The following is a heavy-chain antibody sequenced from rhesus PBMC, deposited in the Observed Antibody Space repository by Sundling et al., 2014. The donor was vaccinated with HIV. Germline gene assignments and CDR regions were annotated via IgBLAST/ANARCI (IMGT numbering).Heavy chain of an antibody. CDR1: GGSISGGYG. V-gene: IGHV4-122*02. D-gene: IGHD2-21*01. J-gene: IGHJ4*01. Sequence: QVQLQESGPGLVKPSETLSLTCAVSGGSISGGYGWGWIRQPPGKGLEWIGYITYSGSTSYNPSLKSRVTISKDTSKNQFSLKLSSVTAADTAVYYCARDGYCAGSDCYPFDYWGQGVLVTVSS. CDR2: ITYSGST. CDR3: ARDGYCAGSDCYPFDY.